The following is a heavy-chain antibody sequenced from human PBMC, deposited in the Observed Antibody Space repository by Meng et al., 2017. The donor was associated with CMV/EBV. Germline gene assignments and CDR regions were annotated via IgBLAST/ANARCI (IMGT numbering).Heavy chain of an antibody. V-gene: IGHV3-30*02. CDR3: AKDKQYYDSSGWIDY. CDR1: GFTFSSYG. Sequence: LSLTCAASGFTFSSYGIHWVRQAPGKGLEWVAFIRYDGSNKYYADSVKGRFTISRDNSKNTLYLQMNSLRAEDTAVYYCAKDKQYYDSSGWIDYWGQGTLVTVSS. D-gene: IGHD3-22*01. J-gene: IGHJ4*02. CDR2: IRYDGSNK.